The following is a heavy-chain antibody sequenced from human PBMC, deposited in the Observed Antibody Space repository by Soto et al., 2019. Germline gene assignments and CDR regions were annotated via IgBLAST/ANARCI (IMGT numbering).Heavy chain of an antibody. CDR1: GFTFSSYS. J-gene: IGHJ6*02. Sequence: EVQLVESGGGLVQPGGSLRLSCAASGFTFSSYSMNWVRQAPGKGLEWVSYISSSSSTIYYADSVKGRFTISRDNAKNSLSLQMNSLRDEDTAVYYCASLLDILTGYYSPSGAYYYYGMDVWGQGTTVTVSS. CDR2: ISSSSSTI. CDR3: ASLLDILTGYYSPSGAYYYYGMDV. D-gene: IGHD3-9*01. V-gene: IGHV3-48*02.